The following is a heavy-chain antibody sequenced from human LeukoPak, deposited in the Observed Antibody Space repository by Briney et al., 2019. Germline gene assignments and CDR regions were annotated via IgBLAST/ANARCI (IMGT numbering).Heavy chain of an antibody. CDR2: INPSGGST. CDR3: ARVNGGNSKSGHFDY. J-gene: IGHJ4*02. D-gene: IGHD4-23*01. V-gene: IGHV1-46*01. CDR1: GYTFTSYY. Sequence: ASVKVSRKASGYTFTSYYMHWVRQAPGQGLEWMGIINPSGGSTSYAQKFQGRVTMTRDTSTSTVYMELSSLRSEDTAVYYCARVNGGNSKSGHFDYWGQGTLVTVSS.